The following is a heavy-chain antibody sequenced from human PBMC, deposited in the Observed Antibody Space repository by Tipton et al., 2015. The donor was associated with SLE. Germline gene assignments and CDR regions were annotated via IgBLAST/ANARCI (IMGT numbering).Heavy chain of an antibody. V-gene: IGHV1-18*01. CDR1: GYTFTDFG. D-gene: IGHD1-26*01. CDR2: ISAYNGNT. J-gene: IGHJ5*02. Sequence: QSGAEVKKPGASVTVSCQASGYTFTDFGVTWVRQAPGQGLEWMGWISAYNGNTNYAQKLQGRVTMTTDTSTSTAYMELRSLRSDDTAVYYCARSVGYGGTYGTYWFGPWGQGTLVTVSS. CDR3: ARSVGYGGTYGTYWFGP.